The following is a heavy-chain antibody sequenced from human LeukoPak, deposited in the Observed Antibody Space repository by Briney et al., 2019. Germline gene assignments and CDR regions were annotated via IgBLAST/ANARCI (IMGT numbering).Heavy chain of an antibody. Sequence: PSGTLSLTCAVSGGSISSSNWWSWVRQPPGKGLEWIGEIYHSGSTNYNPSLKSRVTISVDKSKNQFSLKLSSVTAADTAVYYCARVSTTIFGVVSTYFDYWGQGTLVTVSS. J-gene: IGHJ4*02. D-gene: IGHD3-3*01. V-gene: IGHV4-4*02. CDR3: ARVSTTIFGVVSTYFDY. CDR2: IYHSGST. CDR1: GGSISSSNW.